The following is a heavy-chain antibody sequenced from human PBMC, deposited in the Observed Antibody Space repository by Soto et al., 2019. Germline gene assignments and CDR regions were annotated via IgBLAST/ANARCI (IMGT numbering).Heavy chain of an antibody. V-gene: IGHV3-23*01. D-gene: IGHD3-22*01. CDR2: ISGSGGST. CDR3: AKDSAVIVPFWYFDL. Sequence: EVQLLESGGGLVQPGGSLRLSCAASGFTFSSYAMSWVCQAPGKGLEWVSAISGSGGSTYYADAVKGRFTISRDNSKNTLYLQMNSLRAEDTAVYYCAKDSAVIVPFWYFDLWGRGTLVTVSS. CDR1: GFTFSSYA. J-gene: IGHJ2*01.